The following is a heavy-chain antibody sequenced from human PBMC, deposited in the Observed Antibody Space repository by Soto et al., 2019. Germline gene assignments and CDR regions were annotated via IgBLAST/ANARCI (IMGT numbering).Heavy chain of an antibody. CDR2: IYYSGNT. D-gene: IGHD4-17*01. V-gene: IGHV4-59*01. J-gene: IGHJ4*02. Sequence: SETLSLTCTVSGGSNSNYYWSWIRQPPGKGLEWIGNIYYSGNTNSNPSLKSRVTISVDTPKSQFSLKLSSVTAADTAVYYCASRYGDNDYWGPGTLVTVSS. CDR3: ASRYGDNDY. CDR1: GGSNSNYY.